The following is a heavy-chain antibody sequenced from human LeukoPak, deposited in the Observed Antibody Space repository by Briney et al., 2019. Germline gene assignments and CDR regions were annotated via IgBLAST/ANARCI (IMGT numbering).Heavy chain of an antibody. D-gene: IGHD5-12*01. CDR3: ARDQSGYAYFDY. J-gene: IGHJ4*02. CDR1: GGSISSGSYH. CDR2: IYTSGST. V-gene: IGHV4-61*02. Sequence: SETLSLTCTVSGGSISSGSYHWSWIRQPAGKGLEGIGRIYTSGSTNYTPSLKSRVTISVDTSKNQFSLKLISVTAADTAVYYCARDQSGYAYFDYWGQGTLVTVSS.